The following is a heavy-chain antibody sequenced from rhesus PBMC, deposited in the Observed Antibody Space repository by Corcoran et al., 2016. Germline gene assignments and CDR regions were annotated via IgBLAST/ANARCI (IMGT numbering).Heavy chain of an antibody. CDR1: GYSISSGYG. CDR3: ARLGVLQFLDWSPFDAFDF. Sequence: QLQLQESGPGLVKPSETLSLTCAVSGYSISSGYGWSWIRQPPGKGLEWIGYNSYSGSTSYNPSLKSRFTISRDTSKNQFSLKLSSVTAADTAVYYCARLGVLQFLDWSPFDAFDFWGQGLRVTVSS. D-gene: IGHD3-3*01. CDR2: NSYSGST. V-gene: IGHV4-122*02. J-gene: IGHJ3*01.